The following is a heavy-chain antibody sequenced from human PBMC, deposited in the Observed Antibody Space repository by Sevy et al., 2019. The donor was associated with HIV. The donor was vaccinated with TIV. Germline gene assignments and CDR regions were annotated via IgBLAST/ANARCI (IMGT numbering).Heavy chain of an antibody. V-gene: IGHV3-49*04. J-gene: IGHJ4*02. Sequence: GGSLRLSCTASGFIFGGYGMSWVRQAPGKGLEWIAFFKSKIHSGTTENAVSVKGIFTISRDDYKNIVYLQMSTLKTEDTAVYYCTRWSGSQSIFDYWGQGTMVTVSS. CDR3: TRWSGSQSIFDY. CDR1: GFIFGGYG. D-gene: IGHD1-26*01. CDR2: FKSKIHSGTT.